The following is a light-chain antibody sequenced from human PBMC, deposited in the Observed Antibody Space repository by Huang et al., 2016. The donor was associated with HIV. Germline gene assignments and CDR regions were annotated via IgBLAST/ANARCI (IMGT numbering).Light chain of an antibody. Sequence: EIVLTQSPATLSLSPGERATLSCRASQRFSSYFAWYQPKPGQAPRLLIYDASNRATGSPSSFSGSGSGTYFTLTISSLEPEDFAVYYCQQRSTWPLTFGGGTKVEIK. CDR1: QRFSSY. CDR3: QQRSTWPLT. V-gene: IGKV3-11*01. J-gene: IGKJ4*01. CDR2: DAS.